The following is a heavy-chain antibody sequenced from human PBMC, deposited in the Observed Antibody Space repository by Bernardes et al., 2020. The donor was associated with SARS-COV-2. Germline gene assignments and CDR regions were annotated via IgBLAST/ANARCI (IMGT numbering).Heavy chain of an antibody. CDR1: GFTFSSYG. D-gene: IGHD3-9*01. CDR3: VKRRAIFELWAGSLDY. V-gene: IGHV3-33*05. CDR2: ISYEGSRK. J-gene: IGHJ4*02. Sequence: GGYLRLSCAASGFTFSSYGMHWVRQAPGKGLEWVAFISYEGSRKYYLDSLKGRFTVSRDYSKDTLYLQMNSLREDDTAVYYCVKRRAIFELWAGSLDYWGLGTLVTVSS.